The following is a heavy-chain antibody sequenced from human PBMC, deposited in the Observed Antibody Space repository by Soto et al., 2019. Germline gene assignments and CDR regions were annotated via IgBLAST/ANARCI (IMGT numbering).Heavy chain of an antibody. CDR1: GGSPSSNY. V-gene: IGHV4-59*01. CDR2: VYNSGST. CDR3: ARYRREAVAGYTLDN. Sequence: PSETLSLTCTVSGGSPSSNYWTWIRQPPGKGLEWIGYVYNSGSTNYSPSLKSRVTISEDTSKSQFSLKVNSMTAADTAVYYCARYRREAVAGYTLDNWGQGILVTVSS. J-gene: IGHJ4*02. D-gene: IGHD6-13*01.